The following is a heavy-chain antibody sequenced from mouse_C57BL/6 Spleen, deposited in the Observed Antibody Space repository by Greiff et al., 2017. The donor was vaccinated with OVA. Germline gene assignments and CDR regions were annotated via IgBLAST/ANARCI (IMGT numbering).Heavy chain of an antibody. Sequence: VQLQQSGPELVKPGASVKISCKASGYAFSSSWMNWVKQRPGKGLEWIGRIYPGDGDTNYNGKFKGKATLTADKSSSTAYMQLSSLTSEDSAVYFCAREGLGGSSPFYWYFDVWGTGTTVTVSS. CDR3: AREGLGGSSPFYWYFDV. D-gene: IGHD1-1*01. V-gene: IGHV1-82*01. J-gene: IGHJ1*03. CDR1: GYAFSSSW. CDR2: IYPGDGDT.